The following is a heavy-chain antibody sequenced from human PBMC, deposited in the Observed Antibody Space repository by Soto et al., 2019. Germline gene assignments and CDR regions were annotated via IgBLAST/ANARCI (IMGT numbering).Heavy chain of an antibody. Sequence: QVQLQQWGAGLLKPSETLSLTCAVYGGSFSGYYWSWIRQPPGKGLEWIGEINHSGSTNYNPSLKSRVTISVDTSKNQFSLKLSSVTAADTAVYYCARGPGGDVVVVAAFAFDPWGQGTLVTVSS. CDR1: GGSFSGYY. D-gene: IGHD2-15*01. CDR3: ARGPGGDVVVVAAFAFDP. CDR2: INHSGST. J-gene: IGHJ5*02. V-gene: IGHV4-34*01.